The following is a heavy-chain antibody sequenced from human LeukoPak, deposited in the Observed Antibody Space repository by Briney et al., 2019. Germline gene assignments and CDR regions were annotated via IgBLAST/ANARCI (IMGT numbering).Heavy chain of an antibody. D-gene: IGHD5-24*01. CDR2: ISYDGSNK. CDR3: AKFQGGYNVGDAFDM. CDR1: GFTFSSYG. J-gene: IGHJ3*02. V-gene: IGHV3-30*18. Sequence: GGSLRLSCAASGFTFSSYGMHWVRQAPGKGLEWVAIISYDGSNKFYADSVKGRFTISRDNSKNTLYLQMNSLTAEDAAVYYCAKFQGGYNVGDAFDMWGQGTMVTVSS.